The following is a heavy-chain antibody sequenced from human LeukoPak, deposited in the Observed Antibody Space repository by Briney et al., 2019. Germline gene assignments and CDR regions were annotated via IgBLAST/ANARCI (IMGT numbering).Heavy chain of an antibody. V-gene: IGHV4-39*01. D-gene: IGHD3-10*01. CDR3: ARHRYYYRSGSYYGAPYYMDV. J-gene: IGHJ6*03. CDR2: IYYSGST. Sequence: SETLSLTCTVSGGSSSSSSYYWGWIRQPPGKGLEWIGSIYYSGSTYYNPSLKSRVTISVDTSKNQFSLKLSSVTAADTAVYYCARHRYYYRSGSYYGAPYYMDVWGKGTTVTISS. CDR1: GGSSSSSSYY.